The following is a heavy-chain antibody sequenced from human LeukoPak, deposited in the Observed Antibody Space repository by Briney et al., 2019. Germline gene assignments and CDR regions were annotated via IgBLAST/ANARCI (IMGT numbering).Heavy chain of an antibody. CDR2: IFYSGST. V-gene: IGHV4-39*07. J-gene: IGHJ6*03. CDR3: ARENTMLGSDFYYYYMDV. D-gene: IGHD3-3*01. Sequence: ETLSLTCTVSSGSISTSNYYWGWVRQPPGKALEWIGNIFYSGSTYYSPSLKSRVTISLDTSRNQFSLKLNSVTAADTAVYYCARENTMLGSDFYYYYMDVWGKGTTVTISS. CDR1: SGSISTSNYY.